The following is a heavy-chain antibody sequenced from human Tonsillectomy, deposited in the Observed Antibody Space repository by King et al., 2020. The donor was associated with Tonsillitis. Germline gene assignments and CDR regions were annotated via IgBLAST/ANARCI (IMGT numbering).Heavy chain of an antibody. CDR3: ARAYCSSTSCYGYFDY. J-gene: IGHJ4*02. D-gene: IGHD2-2*01. Sequence: VQLVESGGGVVQPGRSLRLSCAASGFTFSSYGMHWVRQAPGKGLEWVAVIWYDGSNKYYADSVKGRFTISRDNSKNTLYLQMNSLRAEDTAVYYCARAYCSSTSCYGYFDYWGQGTLVTVPS. CDR1: GFTFSSYG. V-gene: IGHV3-33*01. CDR2: IWYDGSNK.